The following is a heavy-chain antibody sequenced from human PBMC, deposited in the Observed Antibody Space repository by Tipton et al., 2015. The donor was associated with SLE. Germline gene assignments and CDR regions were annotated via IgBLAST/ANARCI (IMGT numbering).Heavy chain of an antibody. D-gene: IGHD3-10*01. CDR2: IHNSGNT. Sequence: TLSLTCTVAGGSITSYYWSWIRRPPGKGLEWIGYIHNSGNTNYNPSLKSGVTISIDTSKKQFSLKLTSVTAADTAVYYCASQLTITGDHDVFDFWGQGTMVPVSS. CDR1: GGSITSYY. V-gene: IGHV4-59*01. J-gene: IGHJ3*01. CDR3: ASQLTITGDHDVFDF.